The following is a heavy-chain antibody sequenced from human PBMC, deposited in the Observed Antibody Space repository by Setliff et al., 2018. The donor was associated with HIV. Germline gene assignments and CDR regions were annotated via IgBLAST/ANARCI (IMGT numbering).Heavy chain of an antibody. CDR1: GFTFSAYY. D-gene: IGHD3-9*01. CDR3: VKERTGYYGDY. CDR2: ITSSGDAI. Sequence: PGGSLRLSCAASGFTFSAYYMSWVRQAPGKGLEWVAYITSSGDAIYYADSVKGRFTISRDNAKNSLYLQMNSLRAEDTSVYYCVKERTGYYGDYWGQGTLVTAPQ. J-gene: IGHJ4*02. V-gene: IGHV3-11*04.